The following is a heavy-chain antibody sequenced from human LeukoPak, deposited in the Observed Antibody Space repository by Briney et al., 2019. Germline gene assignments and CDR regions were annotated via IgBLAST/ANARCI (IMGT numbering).Heavy chain of an antibody. CDR1: GGSFSGYY. V-gene: IGHV4-34*01. CDR2: INHSGST. Sequence: SETLSLTCAVCGGSFSGYYWSWIRQPPGKGLEWIGEINHSGSTNYNPSLKSRVTISVDTSKNQFSLKLSSVTAADTAVYYCARVGYSYGYGYWGQGTLVTVSS. D-gene: IGHD5-18*01. J-gene: IGHJ4*02. CDR3: ARVGYSYGYGY.